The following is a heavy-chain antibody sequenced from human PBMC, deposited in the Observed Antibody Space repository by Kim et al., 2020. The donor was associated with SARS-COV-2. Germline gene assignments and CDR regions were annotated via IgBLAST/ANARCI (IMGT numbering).Heavy chain of an antibody. D-gene: IGHD2-2*01. V-gene: IGHV3-23*01. J-gene: IGHJ6*02. CDR3: AKVMGDCSSTSCYGMDV. Sequence: KGRFTISRDNSKNPLYLQMNSLRAEDTAVYYCAKVMGDCSSTSCYGMDVWGQGTTVTVSS.